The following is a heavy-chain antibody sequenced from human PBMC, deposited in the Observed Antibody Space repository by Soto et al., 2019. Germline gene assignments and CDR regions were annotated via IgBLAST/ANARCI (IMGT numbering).Heavy chain of an antibody. J-gene: IGHJ5*02. CDR2: INHTGGA. V-gene: IGHV4-34*02. CDR3: ARCPVSLTDGKSCRPGA. CDR1: GGTFSRYY. D-gene: IGHD2-8*01. Sequence: QVQLQPWCTGLVTPSETLSLTCAVSGGTFSRYYWNWIRQPPGKGLEGVGEINHTGGANYTPSLKXXXXXXXXXSXXXXXXXXXXXTAXDTAVYAFARCPVSLTDGKSCRPGACGPGTMVTVSS.